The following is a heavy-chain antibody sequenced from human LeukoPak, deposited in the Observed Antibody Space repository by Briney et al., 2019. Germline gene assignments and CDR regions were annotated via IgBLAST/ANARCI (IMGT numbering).Heavy chain of an antibody. CDR2: ISSSSYI. CDR1: GFTFSSYS. Sequence: GGSLRLSCAASGFTFSSYSMNWVRQAPGKGLEWVSSISSSSYIYYADSVKGRFTISRDNAKNSLYLQMNSLRAEDTAVYYCARDGYCGGDCYPYGMDVWGQGTTVTVSS. D-gene: IGHD2-21*02. J-gene: IGHJ6*02. V-gene: IGHV3-21*01. CDR3: ARDGYCGGDCYPYGMDV.